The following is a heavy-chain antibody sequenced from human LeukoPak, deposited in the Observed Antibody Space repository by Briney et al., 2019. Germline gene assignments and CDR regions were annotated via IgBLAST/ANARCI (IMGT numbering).Heavy chain of an antibody. CDR1: RYIFTNYW. D-gene: IGHD3-10*01. CDR2: IYPGDSDT. CDR3: AGASYGSGSYPPYNWFDP. J-gene: IGHJ5*02. V-gene: IGHV5-51*01. Sequence: GESLKSSCEASRYIFTNYWIGWVRQMPGKGLEWLGIIYPGDSDTRYSPSFQGQVTISVDKSITTAYLQWSSLKASDTAMYYCAGASYGSGSYPPYNWFDPWGQGTLVTVSS.